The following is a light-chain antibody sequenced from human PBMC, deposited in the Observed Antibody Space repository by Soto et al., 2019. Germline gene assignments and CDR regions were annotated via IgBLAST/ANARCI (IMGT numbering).Light chain of an antibody. CDR2: DVT. CDR3: CSYAGNYIYV. CDR1: SSEIGAYNY. V-gene: IGLV2-11*01. J-gene: IGLJ1*01. Sequence: QSALTQPRSVSGSPGQSVTISCTGTSSEIGAYNYVSWYQQPPGRAPKLIIYDVTQRPSGVPDRFSGSKSGNTASLTISGLLAEDEADYFCCSYAGNYIYVFGTGTKVTVL.